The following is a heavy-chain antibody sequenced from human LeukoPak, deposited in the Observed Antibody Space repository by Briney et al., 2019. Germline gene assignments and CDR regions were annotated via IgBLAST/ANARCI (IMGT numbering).Heavy chain of an antibody. Sequence: PGGTLRLSCAASGFPFCEYWVNWLRQAPGKGVEGVANIKQDGSEKYYVDSVKGRFTISRDNAKNSLYLQMNSLRAEDTAVYYCAKEGAYPIVTYDSWGQGTLVTVSS. V-gene: IGHV3-7*01. CDR1: GFPFCEYW. J-gene: IGHJ5*01. CDR2: IKQDGSEK. D-gene: IGHD4-11*01. CDR3: AKEGAYPIVTYDS.